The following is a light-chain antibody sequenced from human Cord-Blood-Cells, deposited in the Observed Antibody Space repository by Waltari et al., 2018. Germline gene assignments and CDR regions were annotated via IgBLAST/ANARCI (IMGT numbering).Light chain of an antibody. CDR2: GAS. CDR1: QSVSSN. Sequence: EIVMTQSPATLSVSPGERATLSCRASQSVSSNLAWYQQKPGQAPRLLIYGASTRATGIPARFSGSGSGTKFTLTISSLQSEDFAVYYCQQYNNWPRGYTFGQGTKLEIK. V-gene: IGKV3-15*01. CDR3: QQYNNWPRGYT. J-gene: IGKJ2*01.